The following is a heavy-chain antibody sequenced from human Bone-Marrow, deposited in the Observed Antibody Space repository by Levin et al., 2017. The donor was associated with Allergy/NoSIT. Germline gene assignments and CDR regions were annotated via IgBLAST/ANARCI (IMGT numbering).Heavy chain of an antibody. CDR1: GYTFTGYY. CDR3: ARDLGKQSQYYYYYYMDV. CDR2: INPNSGGT. D-gene: IGHD6-19*01. V-gene: IGHV1-2*06. J-gene: IGHJ6*03. Sequence: ASVKVSCKASGYTFTGYYMHWVRQAPGQGLEWMGRINPNSGGTNYAQKFQGRVTMTRDTSISTAYMELSRLRSDDTAVYYCARDLGKQSQYYYYYYMDVWGKGTTVTVSS.